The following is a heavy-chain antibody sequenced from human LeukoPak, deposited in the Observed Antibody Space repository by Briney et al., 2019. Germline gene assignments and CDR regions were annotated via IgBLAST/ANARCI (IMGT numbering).Heavy chain of an antibody. V-gene: IGHV3-9*01. CDR1: GFTFDDYA. CDR3: AKDRQHLGYCSSISCYTGPTFDY. Sequence: GRSLRLSCAASGFTFDDYAMHWVRQAPGKGLEWVSGISWNSGSIGYADSVKGRFTISRDNAKNTLYLQMNSLRAEDTAVYYCAKDRQHLGYCSSISCYTGPTFDYWGQGTLVTVSS. D-gene: IGHD2-2*02. J-gene: IGHJ4*02. CDR2: ISWNSGSI.